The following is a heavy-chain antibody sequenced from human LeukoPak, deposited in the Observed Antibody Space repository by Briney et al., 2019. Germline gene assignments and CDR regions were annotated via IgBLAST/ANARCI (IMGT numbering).Heavy chain of an antibody. CDR3: AREGAAYGATDMHYFDY. D-gene: IGHD4/OR15-4a*01. CDR1: GGSISSGGYY. Sequence: PSETLSLTCTVSGGSISSGGYYWSWIRQHPGKGLEWIGYIYYSGSTYYNPSLKSRVTISVDTSKNQFSLKLSSVTAADTAVYYCAREGAAYGATDMHYFDYWGQGTLVTVSS. V-gene: IGHV4-31*03. CDR2: IYYSGST. J-gene: IGHJ4*02.